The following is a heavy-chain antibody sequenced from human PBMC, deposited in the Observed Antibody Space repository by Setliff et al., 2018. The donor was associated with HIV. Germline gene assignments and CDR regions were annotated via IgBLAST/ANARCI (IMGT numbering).Heavy chain of an antibody. V-gene: IGHV1-2*02. CDR1: GYTFTDYF. J-gene: IGHJ4*02. CDR2: ISPDNANT. Sequence: ASVKVSCKASGYTFTDYFMHWVRQAPGQGLEWMGWISPDNANTRISQRFRGSVTMTRDRSINTAYMEFSGLASDDTAVYYCARQLSNSFDYWGQGTLVTVSS. D-gene: IGHD1-1*01. CDR3: ARQLSNSFDY.